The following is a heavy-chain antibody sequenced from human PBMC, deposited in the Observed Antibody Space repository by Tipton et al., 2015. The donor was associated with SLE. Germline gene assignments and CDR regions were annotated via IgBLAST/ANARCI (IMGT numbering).Heavy chain of an antibody. CDR2: IYHSGST. V-gene: IGHV4-38-2*01. CDR1: GYSISSGYY. Sequence: TLSLTCAASGYSISSGYYWGWIRQPPGKGLEWIGSIYHSGSTYYNPSLKSRVTISVDTSKNQFSLKLSSVTAADTAVYYCARVTIAAAGTNDWGQGTLVTVSS. CDR3: ARVTIAAAGTND. J-gene: IGHJ4*02. D-gene: IGHD6-13*01.